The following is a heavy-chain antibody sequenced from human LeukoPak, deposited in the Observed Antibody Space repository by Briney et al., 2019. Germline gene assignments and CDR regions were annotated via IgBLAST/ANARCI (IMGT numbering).Heavy chain of an antibody. D-gene: IGHD2/OR15-2a*01. CDR2: IYDSGNT. CDR3: ARHDCDSSRCSVNWFDP. V-gene: IGHV4-39*01. CDR1: GVSMSSSPYY. Sequence: SETLSPTCTVSGVSMSSSPYYWGWIRQPPGKGLEWIGTIYDSGNTNYNPSLRSRLTISVDTSRNQFSLKLSSVTAADTAVYYCARHDCDSSRCSVNWFDPWGQGTLVTVSS. J-gene: IGHJ5*02.